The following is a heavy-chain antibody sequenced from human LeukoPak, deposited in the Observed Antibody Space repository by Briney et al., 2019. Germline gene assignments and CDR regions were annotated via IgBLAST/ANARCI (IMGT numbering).Heavy chain of an antibody. CDR3: ARKSHDYGDMAD. D-gene: IGHD4-17*01. CDR1: GGSFSSGTFY. Sequence: SETLSLTCTFSGGSFSSGTFYWAWIRQPPGKGLEWIGSIHFSGGTYYNPSLKSRVTISVDTSKNQFSLKVTSVTAADTAVYYCARKSHDYGDMADWGQGTLVTVSS. J-gene: IGHJ4*02. CDR2: IHFSGGT. V-gene: IGHV4-39*01.